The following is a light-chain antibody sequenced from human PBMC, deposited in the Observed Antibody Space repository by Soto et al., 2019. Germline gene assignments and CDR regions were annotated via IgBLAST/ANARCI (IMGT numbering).Light chain of an antibody. Sequence: DIQMTQSPSTLSAFVGDTVTITCRASQSISHWLAWYQQRPGRAPKLLIYDASSLESGVPSRFSGSGSGTEFTLTISSLQPDDFAIHYCQQYSRYPYTFGQGTKLEIK. CDR1: QSISHW. J-gene: IGKJ2*01. V-gene: IGKV1-5*01. CDR3: QQYSRYPYT. CDR2: DAS.